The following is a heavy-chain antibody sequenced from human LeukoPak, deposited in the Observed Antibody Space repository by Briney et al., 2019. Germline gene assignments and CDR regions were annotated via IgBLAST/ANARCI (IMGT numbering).Heavy chain of an antibody. CDR3: AKVEYGSGSYGTFDM. Sequence: PGGSLRLSCAASGFTFSSYSMNWVRQAPGKGLEWVSYISSSSSTIYYADSVRGRFTISRDKSKNTLYLQMNSLRAEDTAVYYCAKVEYGSGSYGTFDMWGLGTMVTVSS. CDR1: GFTFSSYS. J-gene: IGHJ3*02. V-gene: IGHV3-48*01. D-gene: IGHD3-10*01. CDR2: ISSSSSTI.